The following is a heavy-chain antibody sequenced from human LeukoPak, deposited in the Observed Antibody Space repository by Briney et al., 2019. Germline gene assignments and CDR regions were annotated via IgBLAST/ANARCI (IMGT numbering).Heavy chain of an antibody. CDR3: AKYFGYCSGGSCYLPFFDY. D-gene: IGHD2-15*01. CDR2: ISGSGGST. Sequence: GGSLRLSCAASGFTFSSYAMSWVRQAPGKGLEWVSAISGSGGSTYYADSVKGRFTISRDNSKNTLYLQMNSLRADDTAVYYCAKYFGYCSGGSCYLPFFDYWGQGTLVTVSS. V-gene: IGHV3-23*01. J-gene: IGHJ4*02. CDR1: GFTFSSYA.